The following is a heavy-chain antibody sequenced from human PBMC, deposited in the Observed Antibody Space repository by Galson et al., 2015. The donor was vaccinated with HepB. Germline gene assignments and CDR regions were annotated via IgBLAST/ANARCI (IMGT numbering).Heavy chain of an antibody. CDR2: ISNNGASI. V-gene: IGHV3-23*01. CDR1: CA. Sequence: CAMSWVRQAPGKGLEWVSTISNNGASIYYADSVKGRFSISRDNSKNTLYLQMNSLRPEDTAVYYCAKFETGGAPLRYLDYWGQGTLVTVSS. J-gene: IGHJ4*02. D-gene: IGHD2-8*02. CDR3: AKFETGGAPLRYLDY.